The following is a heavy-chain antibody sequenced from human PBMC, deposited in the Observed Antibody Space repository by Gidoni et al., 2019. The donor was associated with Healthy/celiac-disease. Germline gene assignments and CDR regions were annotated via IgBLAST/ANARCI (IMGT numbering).Heavy chain of an antibody. CDR2: IRSKAYGGTT. J-gene: IGHJ4*02. CDR3: TRDTGVDY. Sequence: EVQLVEYGGGLVQPGRSLRLSCTASGFTFGDYAMSWVRQATGKGLEWVGFIRSKAYGGTTEYAASVKGRFTISRDDSKSIAYLQMNSLKTEDTAVYYCTRDTGVDYWGQGTLVTVSS. V-gene: IGHV3-49*04. CDR1: GFTFGDYA. D-gene: IGHD7-27*01.